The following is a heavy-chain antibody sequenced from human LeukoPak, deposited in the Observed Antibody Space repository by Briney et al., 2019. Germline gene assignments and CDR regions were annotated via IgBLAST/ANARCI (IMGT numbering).Heavy chain of an antibody. D-gene: IGHD2-21*02. CDR2: LNPNSGVT. V-gene: IGHV1-2*02. Sequence: AAVKVSCKACGDTCNAYYLLGGRRAPGQGLEWVVWLNPNSGVTNSAQKFHRRVTMTRDTSITTAYMELSRLRSDDTAFYYCARRAYCGVDCSPLGHFDLWGRGTLVTVSS. J-gene: IGHJ2*01. CDR3: ARRAYCGVDCSPLGHFDL. CDR1: GDTCNAYY.